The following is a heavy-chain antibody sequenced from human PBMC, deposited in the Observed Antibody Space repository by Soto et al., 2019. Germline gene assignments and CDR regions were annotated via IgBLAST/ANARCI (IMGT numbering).Heavy chain of an antibody. CDR3: ARVSQYGDYERNDY. J-gene: IGHJ4*02. Sequence: SETLSLTCTVSGGSISSGGYYWSWIRQHPGKGLEWIGYIYYSGSTYYNPSLKSRVTISVDTSKNQFSLKLSSVTAADTAVYYCARVSQYGDYERNDYWGQGTLLTVSS. CDR1: GGSISSGGYY. V-gene: IGHV4-31*03. D-gene: IGHD4-17*01. CDR2: IYYSGST.